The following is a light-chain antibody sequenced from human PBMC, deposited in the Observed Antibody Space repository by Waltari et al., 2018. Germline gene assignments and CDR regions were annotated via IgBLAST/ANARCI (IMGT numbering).Light chain of an antibody. CDR2: DAS. Sequence: EIVLTQSPPTLSLSPGERATLSCRASHDIGTYLAWYQQGPGQPPRLLIFDASTRATRSPTRFIGSGSQTDFTRTSTSLEPEDFAVYCCQERGNWPQITFGQGTRLDIK. V-gene: IGKV3-11*01. CDR3: QERGNWPQIT. J-gene: IGKJ5*01. CDR1: HDIGTY.